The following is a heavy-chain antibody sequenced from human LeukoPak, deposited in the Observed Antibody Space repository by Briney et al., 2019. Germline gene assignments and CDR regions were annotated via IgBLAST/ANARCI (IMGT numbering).Heavy chain of an antibody. J-gene: IGHJ4*02. Sequence: SETLSLTCAAYGGSFSGYYWSWIRQPPGKGLEWIGEINHSGSTNYNPSLKSRVTISVDTSKNQFSLKLSSVTAADTAVYYCARGLPADLVDYFDYWGQGTLVTVSS. D-gene: IGHD6-6*01. CDR1: GGSFSGYY. V-gene: IGHV4-34*01. CDR2: INHSGST. CDR3: ARGLPADLVDYFDY.